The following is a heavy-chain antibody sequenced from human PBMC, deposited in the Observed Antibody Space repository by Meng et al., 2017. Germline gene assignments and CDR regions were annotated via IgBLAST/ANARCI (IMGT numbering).Heavy chain of an antibody. Sequence: QGQLEQWGAGLLKPSETLSLTCAVYGGSFSGYYWSWIRQPPGKGLEWIGEINHSGSTNYNPSLKSRVTISVDTSKNQFSLKLSSVTAADTAVYYCARGLAARCSYYYGSGSYYQNWFDPWGQGTLVTVSS. D-gene: IGHD3-10*01. CDR1: GGSFSGYY. CDR3: ARGLAARCSYYYGSGSYYQNWFDP. CDR2: INHSGST. V-gene: IGHV4-34*01. J-gene: IGHJ5*02.